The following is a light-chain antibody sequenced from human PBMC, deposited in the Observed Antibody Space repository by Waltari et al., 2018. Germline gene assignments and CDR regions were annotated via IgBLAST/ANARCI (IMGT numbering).Light chain of an antibody. CDR2: DVN. CDR3: CSYAGTYSYV. CDR1: GYDLGGFEY. Sequence: QSALTQPPSVSGSPGQSVTISCTGTGYDLGGFEYVSWYQQDPGKAPKLLIYDVNKRPSGVPGRFSGSKSGNTASLTISRLQAEDESAYYCCSYAGTYSYVFGTGTEVTVL. J-gene: IGLJ1*01. V-gene: IGLV2-11*01.